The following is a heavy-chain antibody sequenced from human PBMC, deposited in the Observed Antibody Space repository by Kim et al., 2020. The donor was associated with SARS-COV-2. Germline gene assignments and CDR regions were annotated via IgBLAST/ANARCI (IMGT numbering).Heavy chain of an antibody. D-gene: IGHD2-15*01. J-gene: IGHJ4*01. V-gene: IGHV4-61*01. CDR1: GGSVSSGSYY. CDR2: IYYSGST. Sequence: SETLSLTCTVSGGSVSSGSYYWSWIRQPPGKGLEWIGYIYYSGSTNYNPSLKSRVTISVDTSKNQFSLKLSSVTAADTAVYYCARDVCSGGSCYGVDYWG. CDR3: ARDVCSGGSCYGVDY.